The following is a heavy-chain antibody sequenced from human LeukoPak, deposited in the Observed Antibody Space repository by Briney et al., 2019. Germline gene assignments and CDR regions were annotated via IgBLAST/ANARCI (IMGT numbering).Heavy chain of an antibody. J-gene: IGHJ3*02. CDR1: GGSFSGYY. V-gene: IGHV4-34*01. D-gene: IGHD3-10*01. CDR2: INHSGST. CDR3: ARSDGYGLVGI. Sequence: PSETLSLTCAVYGGSFSGYYWSWIRQPPGKGLEWIGEINHSGSTNYNPSLKSRATISVDTSKNHFSLTLSSVTAADTAVYYCARSDGYGLVGIWGQGTMVTVSS.